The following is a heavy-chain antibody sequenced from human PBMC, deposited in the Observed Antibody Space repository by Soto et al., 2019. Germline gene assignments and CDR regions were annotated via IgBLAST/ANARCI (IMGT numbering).Heavy chain of an antibody. J-gene: IGHJ4*02. D-gene: IGHD2-8*01. CDR1: GFTFSSYG. CDR2: ISYDGSNK. Sequence: GGSLRLSCAASGFTFSSYGMHWVRQAPGKGLEWVAVISYDGSNKYYADSVKGRFTISRDNSKNTLYLQMNSLRAEDTAVYYCAKVNYPGYCTNGVCYTLDYWGQGTLVTVSS. CDR3: AKVNYPGYCTNGVCYTLDY. V-gene: IGHV3-30*18.